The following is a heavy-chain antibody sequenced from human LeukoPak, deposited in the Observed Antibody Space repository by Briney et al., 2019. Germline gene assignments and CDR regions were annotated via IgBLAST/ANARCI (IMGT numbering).Heavy chain of an antibody. Sequence: ASVKVSCKASGYTFTGYYMHWVRQAPGQGLEWMGRINPNSGGTNYAQKFQGRVTMTRDTSISTAYMELSRLRSDDTAVYYCKTTVTTDNWFDPWGQGTLVTVSS. CDR1: GYTFTGYY. CDR2: INPNSGGT. J-gene: IGHJ5*02. D-gene: IGHD4-11*01. CDR3: KTTVTTDNWFDP. V-gene: IGHV1-2*06.